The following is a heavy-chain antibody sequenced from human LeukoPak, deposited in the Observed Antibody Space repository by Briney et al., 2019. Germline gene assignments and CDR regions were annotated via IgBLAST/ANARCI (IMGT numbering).Heavy chain of an antibody. CDR1: GFTFSTYA. CDR2: ISGNGGYT. Sequence: PGGSLRLSCAASGFTFSTYAMLWVGQAPGKGLEYVSSISGNGGYTYYASSVKGRFTIPRDNSKNTLFLQMGSLRAEDMAVYYCAAQGTTTGGLDPWGQGTLVTVSS. CDR3: AAQGTTTGGLDP. J-gene: IGHJ5*02. V-gene: IGHV3-64*01. D-gene: IGHD1/OR15-1a*01.